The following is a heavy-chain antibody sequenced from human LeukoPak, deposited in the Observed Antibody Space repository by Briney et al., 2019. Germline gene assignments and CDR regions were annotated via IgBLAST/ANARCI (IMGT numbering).Heavy chain of an antibody. D-gene: IGHD6-19*01. CDR1: GYTFTSYA. Sequence: GASVKVSCKASGYTFTSYAMNWLRQAPGQGLEWMGWINTNTGNPTYAQGFTGRFVFSLDTSVSTAYLQISSLKAEDTAVYYCARDRFPEEAVGGKDYWGQGTLVTVSS. V-gene: IGHV7-4-1*02. J-gene: IGHJ4*02. CDR2: INTNTGNP. CDR3: ARDRFPEEAVGGKDY.